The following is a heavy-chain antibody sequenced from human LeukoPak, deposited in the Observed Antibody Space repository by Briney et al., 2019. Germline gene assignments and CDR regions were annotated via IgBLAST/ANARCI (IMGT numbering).Heavy chain of an antibody. V-gene: IGHV1-18*01. Sequence: ASVKVSCKASGYTFTSYGITWVRQAPGQGLEWMGWISAYNGNTNSAQNLQGRITMTTDTSTITAYMELRSLRSDDTAVYYCARGRKDYGDYYFDSWGQGTLVIVSS. CDR1: GYTFTSYG. CDR3: ARGRKDYGDYYFDS. J-gene: IGHJ4*02. CDR2: ISAYNGNT. D-gene: IGHD4-17*01.